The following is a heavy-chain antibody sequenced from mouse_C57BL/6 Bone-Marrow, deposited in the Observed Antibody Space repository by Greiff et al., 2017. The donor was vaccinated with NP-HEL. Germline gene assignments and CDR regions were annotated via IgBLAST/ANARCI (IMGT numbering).Heavy chain of an antibody. J-gene: IGHJ3*01. CDR2: IDPSDSET. V-gene: IGHV1-52*01. CDR3: ASGGYHPAWFAY. CDR1: GYTFTSYW. Sequence: QVQLKESGAELVRPGSSVKLSCKASGYTFTSYWMHWVKQRPIQGLEWIGNIDPSDSETHYNQKFKDKATLTVDKSSSTAYMQLSSLTSEDSAVYYCASGGYHPAWFAYWGQGTLVTVSA. D-gene: IGHD1-1*02.